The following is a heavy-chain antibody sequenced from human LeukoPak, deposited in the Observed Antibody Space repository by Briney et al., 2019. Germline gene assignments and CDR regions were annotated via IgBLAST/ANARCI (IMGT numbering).Heavy chain of an antibody. CDR3: ARDNSVGDIAWWFDP. Sequence: GASVKVSCKASGYTFTSYSISWVRQAPGQGLEWMGLINPSGSSTLYAQKFQGRVTMTRDMSTTTDYMELSSLRSEDTAVYYCARDNSVGDIAWWFDPWGQGTLVTVSS. V-gene: IGHV1-46*01. CDR2: INPSGSST. J-gene: IGHJ5*02. CDR1: GYTFTSYS. D-gene: IGHD3-16*02.